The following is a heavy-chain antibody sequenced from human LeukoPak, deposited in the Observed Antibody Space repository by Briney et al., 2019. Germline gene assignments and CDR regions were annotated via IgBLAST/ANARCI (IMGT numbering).Heavy chain of an antibody. D-gene: IGHD3-22*01. J-gene: IGHJ5*02. CDR2: IYYSGST. V-gene: IGHV4-59*01. CDR1: GGSISSYY. CDR3: ARESTYYYDSSGYPSWHGGGNWFYP. Sequence: SETLSLTCTVSGGSISSYYWSWIRQPPGKGLEWIGYIYYSGSTNYNPSLKSRVTISVDTSKNQFSLKLSSVAAADTAVYYCARESTYYYDSSGYPSWHGGGNWFYPWGQGTLVTVSS.